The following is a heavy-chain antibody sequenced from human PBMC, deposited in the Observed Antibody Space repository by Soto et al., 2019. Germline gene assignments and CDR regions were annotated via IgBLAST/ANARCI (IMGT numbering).Heavy chain of an antibody. CDR3: ARVIAATDTISVWFDP. CDR1: GGSISSGGYS. CDR2: MYHSGST. J-gene: IGHJ5*02. Sequence: SETLSLTCTVSGGSISSGGYSWSWIRQPPGKGLEWIGYMYHSGSTYYNPSLKSRVTISVDRSKNQFSLKLNSVTAADTAVYYCARVIAATDTISVWFDPWGQGTLVNVSS. V-gene: IGHV4-30-2*01. D-gene: IGHD6-13*01.